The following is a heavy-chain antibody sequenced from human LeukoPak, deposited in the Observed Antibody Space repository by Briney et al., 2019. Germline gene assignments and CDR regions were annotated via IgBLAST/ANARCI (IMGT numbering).Heavy chain of an antibody. Sequence: ASVKVSCKASGYTFTGYYMHWVRLAPGQGLEWMGWINPNSGATNYAQKFQGRDTMTRDTSISTAYMELNWLKSDDTAVYYCARVPTYTEPGGNWFDPWGQGTLVTVSS. J-gene: IGHJ5*02. D-gene: IGHD2-2*02. CDR3: ARVPTYTEPGGNWFDP. CDR2: INPNSGAT. CDR1: GYTFTGYY. V-gene: IGHV1-2*02.